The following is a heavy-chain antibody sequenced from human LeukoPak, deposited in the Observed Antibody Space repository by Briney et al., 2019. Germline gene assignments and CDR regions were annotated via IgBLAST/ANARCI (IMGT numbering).Heavy chain of an antibody. CDR2: IIPILGTA. V-gene: IGHV1-69*11. CDR3: ARGPDSSRITIFGVVTGPAEYFQH. J-gene: IGHJ1*01. CDR1: GGTFSSYA. D-gene: IGHD3-3*01. Sequence: ASVKVSCKASGGTFSSYAISWVRQAPGQGLEWMGRIIPILGTANYAQKFQGRVTITADESTSTAYMELSSLRSEDTAVYYCARGPDSSRITIFGVVTGPAEYFQHWGQGTLVTVSS.